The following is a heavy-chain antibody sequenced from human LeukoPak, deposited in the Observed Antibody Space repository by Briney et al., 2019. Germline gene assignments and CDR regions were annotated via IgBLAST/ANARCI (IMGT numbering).Heavy chain of an antibody. CDR3: ARSSGTGTFSY. D-gene: IGHD6-25*01. CDR1: GDSISRSTYY. CDR2: VYYGRSP. J-gene: IGHJ4*02. Sequence: MASETLSLTCTVSGDSISRSTYYWAWIRQPPGKGLEWIGSVYYGRSPYFNPSPESRATISVDTSKNHFSLKMSSVTAADTAVYYCARSSGTGTFSYWGQGTLVTVSS. V-gene: IGHV4-39*02.